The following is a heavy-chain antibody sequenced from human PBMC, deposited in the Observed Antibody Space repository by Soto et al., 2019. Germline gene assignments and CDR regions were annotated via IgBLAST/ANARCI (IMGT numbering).Heavy chain of an antibody. Sequence: VASVKVSCKASGYTLTSYGISWVRQAPGQGLEWMGWISAYNGNTNYAQKLQGRVTMTTDTSTSTAYMELRSLRSDDTAVYYCARDDSMIVVVRHTELFDYWGQGTLVTVSS. J-gene: IGHJ4*02. CDR3: ARDDSMIVVVRHTELFDY. CDR1: GYTLTSYG. D-gene: IGHD3-22*01. CDR2: ISAYNGNT. V-gene: IGHV1-18*01.